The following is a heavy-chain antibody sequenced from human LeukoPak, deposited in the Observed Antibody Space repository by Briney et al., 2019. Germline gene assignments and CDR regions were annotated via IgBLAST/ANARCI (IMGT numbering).Heavy chain of an antibody. CDR1: GFTFSSYS. V-gene: IGHV3-21*01. D-gene: IGHD3-16*01. CDR2: ISSSSSYI. J-gene: IGHJ2*01. CDR3: ARGGGGGYFDL. Sequence: PGGALRLSCAASGFTFSSYSMNWVRQAPGKGLEWVSSISSSSSYIYYADSVKGRFTISRDNAKNSLYLQMNSLRAEDTAVYYCARGGGGGYFDLWGRGTLVTVSS.